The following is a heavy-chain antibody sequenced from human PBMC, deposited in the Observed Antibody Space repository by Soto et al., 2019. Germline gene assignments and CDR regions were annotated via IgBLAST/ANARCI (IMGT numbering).Heavy chain of an antibody. V-gene: IGHV4-39*01. CDR3: ATQEVGGSYVYTFDP. D-gene: IGHD1-26*01. Sequence: QLQLQESGPGLVKPSETLSLTCTVSGGSISSSNYYWGWIRQPPGKGLEWIGSIYYSGSTYYNPSLKSRVTIPVDTSKNQFSLKLSSVTAADTAVYYCATQEVGGSYVYTFDPWGQGTLVTVSS. J-gene: IGHJ5*02. CDR1: GGSISSSNYY. CDR2: IYYSGST.